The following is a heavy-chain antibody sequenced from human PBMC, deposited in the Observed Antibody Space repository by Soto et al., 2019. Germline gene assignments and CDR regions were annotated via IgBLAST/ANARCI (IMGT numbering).Heavy chain of an antibody. J-gene: IGHJ6*02. CDR2: IIPIFGTA. CDR3: ERGGKMVRGVINYFYYYGIYG. CDR1: GGTFSSYA. V-gene: IGHV1-69*13. Sequence: SVKISCKASGGTFSSYAISWVRQAPGQGLEWMGGIIPIFGTANYAQKFQGRVTITADESTSTAYMELSSLRSENTAVYYCERGGKMVRGVINYFYYYGIYGSGPGTTVTVSS. D-gene: IGHD3-10*01.